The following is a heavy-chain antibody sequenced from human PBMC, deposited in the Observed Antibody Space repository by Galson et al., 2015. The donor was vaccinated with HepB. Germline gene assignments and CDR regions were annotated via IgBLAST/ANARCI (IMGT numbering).Heavy chain of an antibody. Sequence: SVKVSCKASGGTFSSYAISWVRQAPGQGLEWMGGIIPIFGTANYAQKFQGRVTITADESTSTAYMELSSLRSEDTAVYYCARDRYGESGMDVWGQGTTVTVSS. V-gene: IGHV1-69*13. J-gene: IGHJ6*02. CDR3: ARDRYGESGMDV. D-gene: IGHD3-10*01. CDR2: IIPIFGTA. CDR1: GGTFSSYA.